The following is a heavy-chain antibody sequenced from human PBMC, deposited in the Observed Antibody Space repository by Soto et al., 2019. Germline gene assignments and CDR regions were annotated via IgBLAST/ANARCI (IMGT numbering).Heavy chain of an antibody. V-gene: IGHV4-59*08. CDR3: ARSFYDSRWNNWFDP. J-gene: IGHJ5*02. CDR1: GGYVSSYS. D-gene: IGHD6-13*01. CDR2: VYNSGST. Sequence: PSETLSLTCSVSGGYVSSYSWSWIRQPPGKGLEWIGYVYNSGSTKYNPSLKGRVTISSDTSKNLFSLNLSSVTAADTAVYYCARSFYDSRWNNWFDPWGQGTLVTVSS.